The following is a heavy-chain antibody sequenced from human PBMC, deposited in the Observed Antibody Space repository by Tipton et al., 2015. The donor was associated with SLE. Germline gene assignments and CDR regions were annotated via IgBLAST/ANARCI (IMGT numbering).Heavy chain of an antibody. CDR3: ARGVMGFWSYYYMDV. CDR2: ISHRGST. V-gene: IGHV4-34*01. J-gene: IGHJ6*03. D-gene: IGHD3-3*01. CDR1: GGTFTGYH. Sequence: TLSLTCSLYGGTFTGYHWSWIRQSPGKELELIGGISHRGSTNYNPSLKNRVTISLDTSKKGFSLELTSMTAADTAVYYCARGVMGFWSYYYMDVWGKGTTVTVSS.